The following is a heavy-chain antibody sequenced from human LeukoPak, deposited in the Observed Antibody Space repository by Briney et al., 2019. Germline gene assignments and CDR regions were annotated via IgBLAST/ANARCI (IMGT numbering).Heavy chain of an antibody. Sequence: NASDTLSLTCTVSGGSISSGGYHWTSIPQHPGKGLLVNGYIYYSRSTHYNASLKSRVTISVDTSKNQFSLKLSSVTAADTAVYYCARGGESLRLGELWPFAAFDICGEGAMVSVSS. CDR2: IYYSRST. CDR1: GGSISSGGYH. D-gene: IGHD3-16*01. CDR3: ARGGESLRLGELWPFAAFDI. J-gene: IGHJ3*02. V-gene: IGHV4-31*03.